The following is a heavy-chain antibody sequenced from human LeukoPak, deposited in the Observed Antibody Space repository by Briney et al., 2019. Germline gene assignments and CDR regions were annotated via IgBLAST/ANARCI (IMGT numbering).Heavy chain of an antibody. CDR1: GGSITSGGYS. Sequence: SETLSLTCAVSGGSITSGGYSWSWLRQPPGKGLEWIGYIYYSGTTYYHPSLKSRVTISVDSSKNQFSLRLTSVTAADTAVYYCARFPMVKFHFDYWGQGTLVTVSS. J-gene: IGHJ4*02. V-gene: IGHV4-30-4*07. CDR2: IYYSGTT. CDR3: ARFPMVKFHFDY. D-gene: IGHD5-18*01.